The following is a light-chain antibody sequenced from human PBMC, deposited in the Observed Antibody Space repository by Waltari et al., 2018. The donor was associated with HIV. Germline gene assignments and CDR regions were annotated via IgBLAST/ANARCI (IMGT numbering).Light chain of an antibody. CDR1: SSDLGGYNY. Sequence: QSALTQPASVSGSPGQSITISCTGTSSDLGGYNYVSLYQHQPGKAPKLMIYEVSHRPSWVSNRFSGSKSGNTASLTISGLQAEDEADYYCSSYTSSNTLVFGTGTKVTVL. V-gene: IGLV2-14*01. J-gene: IGLJ1*01. CDR3: SSYTSSNTLV. CDR2: EVS.